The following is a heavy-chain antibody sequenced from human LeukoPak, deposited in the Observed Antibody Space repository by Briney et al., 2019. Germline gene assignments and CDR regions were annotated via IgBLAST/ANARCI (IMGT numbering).Heavy chain of an antibody. D-gene: IGHD3-22*01. J-gene: IGHJ4*02. Sequence: SETLSLTCTVSGGSISSYYWSWIRQPPWKGLEWIGYIYCSGSTNYNPSLKSRVTISVDTSENQFSLKLSSVTATDTAVYYCARGSGYYYDSSGYYGRALRGGPNDYWGQGTLVTVSS. CDR1: GGSISSYY. V-gene: IGHV4-59*01. CDR3: ARGSGYYYDSSGYYGRALRGGPNDY. CDR2: IYCSGST.